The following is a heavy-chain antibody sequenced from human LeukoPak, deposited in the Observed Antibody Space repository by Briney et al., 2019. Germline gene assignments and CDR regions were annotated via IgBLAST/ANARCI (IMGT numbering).Heavy chain of an antibody. Sequence: ASVKVCCKASGYTFTDYYMHWVRRAPGQGFEWMGWINPNDGDTNYAQKFQGRVTMTRDTSISTAHMEVSRLRSDDTAVYYCARANFLYCSSSTCLFDYWGQGTLVTVSS. CDR2: INPNDGDT. V-gene: IGHV1-2*02. D-gene: IGHD2-2*01. J-gene: IGHJ4*02. CDR1: GYTFTDYY. CDR3: ARANFLYCSSSTCLFDY.